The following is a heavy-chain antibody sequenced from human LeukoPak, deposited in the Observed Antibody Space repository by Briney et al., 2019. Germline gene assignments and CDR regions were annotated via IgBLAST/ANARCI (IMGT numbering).Heavy chain of an antibody. D-gene: IGHD1-26*01. CDR1: GGSFSGYY. CDR3: ARDRAENVGFYYYYYGMDV. V-gene: IGHV4-59*01. Sequence: SETLSLTCAVYGGSFSGYYWSWIRQPPGKGLEWIGYIYYSGSTNYNPSLKSRVTISVDTSKNQFSLKPSSVTAADTAVYYCARDRAENVGFYYYYYGMDVWGQGTTVTVSS. J-gene: IGHJ6*02. CDR2: IYYSGST.